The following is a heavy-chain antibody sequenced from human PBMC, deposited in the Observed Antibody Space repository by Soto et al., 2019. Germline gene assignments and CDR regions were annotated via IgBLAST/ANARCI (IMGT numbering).Heavy chain of an antibody. Sequence: EVQLVESGGGLVQPGGSLRLSCAASGFTFTTYSMNWVRQAPGKGLEWVSYLSSSSSTTYYADSVKGRFTISRDNAKNSLYLQMNSLIDEYTSVYYCARDAGSWSYWGQGTLVTVSS. CDR2: LSSSSSTT. D-gene: IGHD3-10*01. CDR3: ARDAGSWSY. V-gene: IGHV3-48*02. CDR1: GFTFTTYS. J-gene: IGHJ4*02.